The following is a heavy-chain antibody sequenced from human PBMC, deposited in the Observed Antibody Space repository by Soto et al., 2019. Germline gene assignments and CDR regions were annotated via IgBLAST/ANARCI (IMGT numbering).Heavy chain of an antibody. CDR1: GGSFSGYY. J-gene: IGHJ4*02. D-gene: IGHD6-19*01. CDR3: ARGAWLVQNGY. CDR2: INHSGST. Sequence: SETLSLTCAVYGGSFSGYYWSWIRQPPGKGLEWIGEINHSGSTNYNPSLKSRVTISVDTSKNQFSLKLSSVTAADTAVYYCARGAWLVQNGYWGQGPLVTVSS. V-gene: IGHV4-34*01.